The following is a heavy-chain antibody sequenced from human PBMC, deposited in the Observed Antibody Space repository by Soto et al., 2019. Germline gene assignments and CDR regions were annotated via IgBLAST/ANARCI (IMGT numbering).Heavy chain of an antibody. D-gene: IGHD3-22*01. J-gene: IGHJ4*02. CDR1: GYTFASYG. V-gene: IGHV1-18*04. Sequence: ASVKVSCKASGYTFASYGISWVRQAPGQGLEWMGWISAYNGNTNYAQKLRGRVTMTTDTSTSTAYMELRSLRSDDTAVYYCARDKYYYDSSGYPADYWGQGTLVTVSS. CDR2: ISAYNGNT. CDR3: ARDKYYYDSSGYPADY.